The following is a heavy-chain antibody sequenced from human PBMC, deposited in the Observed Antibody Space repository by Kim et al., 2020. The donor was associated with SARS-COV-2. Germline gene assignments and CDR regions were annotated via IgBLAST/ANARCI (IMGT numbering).Heavy chain of an antibody. CDR1: GFSFNTYW. Sequence: GGSLRLSCTVSGFSFNTYWMHWVRQTPGKGLVWVSGIKSDGSSTNYADSVKGRFTISWDSAKNTVFLQMNSLRPEDTGVYYCARMPNPQGNGYWGQGTLVTVSS. CDR3: ARMPNPQGNGY. J-gene: IGHJ4*02. D-gene: IGHD2-2*01. V-gene: IGHV3-74*01. CDR2: IKSDGSST.